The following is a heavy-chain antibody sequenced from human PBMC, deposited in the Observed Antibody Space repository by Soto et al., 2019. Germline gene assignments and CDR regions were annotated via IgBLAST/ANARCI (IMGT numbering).Heavy chain of an antibody. J-gene: IGHJ4*02. V-gene: IGHV1-69*02. CDR2: IIPILGIA. D-gene: IGHD2-2*01. Sequence: SVKVSCKASGGTFSSYTISWVRQAPGQGLEWMGRIIPILGIANYAQKFQGRVTITADKSTSTAYMELSSLRSEDTAVYYCANGDCSSTSCYDYWGQGTLVTVSS. CDR3: ANGDCSSTSCYDY. CDR1: GGTFSSYT.